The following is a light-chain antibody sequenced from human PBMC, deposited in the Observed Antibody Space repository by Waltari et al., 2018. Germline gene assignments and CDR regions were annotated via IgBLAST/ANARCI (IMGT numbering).Light chain of an antibody. J-gene: IGLJ3*02. V-gene: IGLV2-23*01. CDR3: CSYAGSSTWV. Sequence: QSALTQPASVSGSPGPSTTISCTGTSSDVGSYNLVSWYQQHPGKAPKLMLYEGSKRPSGVSNRFSVSKSGNTASLTISGLQAEDEADYYCCSYAGSSTWVFGGGTKLTVL. CDR2: EGS. CDR1: SSDVGSYNL.